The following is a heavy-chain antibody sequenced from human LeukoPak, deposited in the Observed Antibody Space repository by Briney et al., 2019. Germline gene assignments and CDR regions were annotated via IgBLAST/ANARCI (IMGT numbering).Heavy chain of an antibody. CDR1: GGSISSSY. V-gene: IGHV4-4*07. CDR2: IFISGST. J-gene: IGHJ6*03. D-gene: IGHD1/OR15-1a*01. Sequence: SETLSLTCTVSGGSISSSYWSWIRQPAGKGLEWIGRIFISGSTNYNPSLKSRVTISVDKSKNQFSLKLTSVTAADTAVYYCVREGTRATSTRYYYYPEVWGKGASVTVSS. CDR3: VREGTRATSTRYYYYPEV.